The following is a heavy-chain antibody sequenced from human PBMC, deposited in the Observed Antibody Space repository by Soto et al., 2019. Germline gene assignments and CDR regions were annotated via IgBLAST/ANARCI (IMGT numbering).Heavy chain of an antibody. D-gene: IGHD2-2*01. J-gene: IGHJ5*02. CDR3: ARNVYCGSTSCDNWFEP. CDR1: GGTFSSYT. Sequence: SVKVSCKASGGTFSSYTISWVRQAPGQGLEWMGRIIPILGIANYAQKFQGRVTITADKSTSTAYMELSSLRSEDTAVYYCARNVYCGSTSCDNWFEPWGQGTLVTVSS. V-gene: IGHV1-69*02. CDR2: IIPILGIA.